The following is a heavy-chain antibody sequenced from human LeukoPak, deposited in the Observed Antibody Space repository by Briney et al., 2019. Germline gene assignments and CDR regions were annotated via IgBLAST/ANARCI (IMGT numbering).Heavy chain of an antibody. D-gene: IGHD5-18*01. CDR2: ISGSGGST. V-gene: IGHV3-23*01. J-gene: IGHJ4*02. Sequence: QPGGPLRLSCAASGFTFSSYGMSWVRQAPGKGLEWVSAISGSGGSTYYADSVKGRFTISRDNSKNTLYLQMNSLRAEDTAVYYCAKDQEYSYGYISYFDYWGQGTLVTVSS. CDR3: AKDQEYSYGYISYFDY. CDR1: GFTFSSYG.